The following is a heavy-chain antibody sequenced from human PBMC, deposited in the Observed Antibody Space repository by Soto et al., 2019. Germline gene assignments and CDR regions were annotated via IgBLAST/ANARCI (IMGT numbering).Heavy chain of an antibody. D-gene: IGHD5-12*01. J-gene: IGHJ2*01. CDR1: GSTVSCNY. Sequence: EVQLVESGGGLVQPGGSLRLSCAASGSTVSCNYMSWVRQAPGKGLEWVSVIYTGGSTNYADSVKGRFTISRHNSENTVYLQMNSLRVEDTAVYYCACDYDLSYWYFDRWGRGTLVTVSS. CDR3: ACDYDLSYWYFDR. V-gene: IGHV3-53*04. CDR2: IYTGGST.